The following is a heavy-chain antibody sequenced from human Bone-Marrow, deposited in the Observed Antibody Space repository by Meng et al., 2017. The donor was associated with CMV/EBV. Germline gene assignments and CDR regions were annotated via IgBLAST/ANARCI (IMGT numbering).Heavy chain of an antibody. CDR1: GYTFTGYY. Sequence: ASVKVSCKASGYTFTGYYMHWVRQAPGQGLEWMGWINPNSGGTNYAQKFQGRVTMTRDTSISTAYMELSRLRSDDTAVYYGARIRLQWELLGGAFDYWGQGTLVTVSS. V-gene: IGHV1-2*02. CDR2: INPNSGGT. D-gene: IGHD1-26*01. CDR3: ARIRLQWELLGGAFDY. J-gene: IGHJ4*02.